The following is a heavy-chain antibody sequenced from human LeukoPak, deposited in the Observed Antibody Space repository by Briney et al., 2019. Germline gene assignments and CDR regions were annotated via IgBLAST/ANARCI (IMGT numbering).Heavy chain of an antibody. V-gene: IGHV3-21*04. J-gene: IGHJ3*02. CDR3: ARDRLGYCSGGSCYGGNAFDI. Sequence: GGSLRLSCAASAFSFSGYNMNWVRQAPGKGLEWVSSISSSGTYIYYRDSVKGRFTSSRDNAENSLYLEMHSLRAEDTAVYYCARDRLGYCSGGSCYGGNAFDIWGQGTMVTVSS. CDR2: ISSSGTYI. CDR1: AFSFSGYN. D-gene: IGHD2-15*01.